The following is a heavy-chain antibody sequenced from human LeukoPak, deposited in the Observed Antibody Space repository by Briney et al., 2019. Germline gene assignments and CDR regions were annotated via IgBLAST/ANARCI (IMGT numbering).Heavy chain of an antibody. CDR2: ISGSGGST. V-gene: IGHV3-23*01. D-gene: IGHD3-22*01. CDR1: GFTFTSYA. CDR3: AKRSGYYR. Sequence: GGSLRLSCEASGFTFTSYAMHWVRQAPGKGLEWVSAISGSGGSTYYADSVKGRFTISRDDSKNTLYLQMNSLRAEDTAVYYCAKRSGYYRWGQGTLVTVSS. J-gene: IGHJ4*02.